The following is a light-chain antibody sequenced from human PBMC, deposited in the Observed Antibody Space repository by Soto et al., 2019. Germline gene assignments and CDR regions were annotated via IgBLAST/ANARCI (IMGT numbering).Light chain of an antibody. CDR3: QQRGT. CDR2: DAS. Sequence: ENVLTQSPATLSLSPGERATLSCRASQSVSSYLAWYQQKPGQAPRLLIYDASNRATGIPARFSGSGSGTDFTLTISSLEPEDFAVYYCQQRGTFGQGTKV. J-gene: IGKJ1*01. V-gene: IGKV3-11*01. CDR1: QSVSSY.